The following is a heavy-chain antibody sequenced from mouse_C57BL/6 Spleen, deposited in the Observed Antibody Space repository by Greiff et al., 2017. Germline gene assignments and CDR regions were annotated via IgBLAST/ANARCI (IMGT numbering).Heavy chain of an antibody. CDR2: INPNNGGT. V-gene: IGHV1-26*01. CDR3: AGGLERKGYFDV. Sequence: EVQLQQSGPELVKPGASVKISCKASGYTFTDYYMNWVKQSHGKSLEWIGDINPNNGGTSYNQKFKGKATLTVDKSSSTAYMELRSLTSEDSAVYYCAGGLERKGYFDVWGTGTTVTVSS. J-gene: IGHJ1*03. D-gene: IGHD3-3*01. CDR1: GYTFTDYY.